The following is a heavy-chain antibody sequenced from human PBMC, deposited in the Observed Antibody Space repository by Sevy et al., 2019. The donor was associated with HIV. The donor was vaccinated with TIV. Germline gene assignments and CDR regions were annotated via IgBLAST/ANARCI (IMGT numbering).Heavy chain of an antibody. CDR3: AGSIVVVPAASTGMDV. Sequence: ASVKVSCKASGYTFTSYGISWVRQAPGQGLEWMGWISAYNGNTNYAQKLQGRVTMTTDTSTSTAYMELRSLRADDTAVYYCAGSIVVVPAASTGMDVWGQGTTVTVSS. V-gene: IGHV1-18*01. CDR1: GYTFTSYG. D-gene: IGHD2-2*01. CDR2: ISAYNGNT. J-gene: IGHJ6*02.